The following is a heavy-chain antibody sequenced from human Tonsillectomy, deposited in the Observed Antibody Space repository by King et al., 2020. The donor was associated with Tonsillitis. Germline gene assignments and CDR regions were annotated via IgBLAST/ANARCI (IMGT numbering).Heavy chain of an antibody. Sequence: VQLVESGGGLVKPGGSLRLSCAASGFTFSNYNMNWVRQAPGKGLECISSISSSRTYIYYADSVKGRFTISRDNAKNSLYLQMNSLRAEDTAVYYCAGKDYGGGTFDIWGQGTMVTVSS. CDR2: ISSSRTYI. V-gene: IGHV3-21*01. CDR1: GFTFSNYN. D-gene: IGHD3-16*01. J-gene: IGHJ3*02. CDR3: AGKDYGGGTFDI.